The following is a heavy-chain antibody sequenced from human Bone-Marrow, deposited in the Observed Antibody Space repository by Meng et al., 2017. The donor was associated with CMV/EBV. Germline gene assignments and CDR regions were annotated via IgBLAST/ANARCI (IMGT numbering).Heavy chain of an antibody. Sequence: GGSLRLSCAASGFTFDDYTMHWVRQASGKGLEWVSLISWDGGSTYYADSVKGRFTISRDNSKNSLYLQMNSLRTEDTALYYCAKDILRGTTSGAFDYWGQGTLVTVSS. CDR1: GFTFDDYT. V-gene: IGHV3-43*01. J-gene: IGHJ4*02. CDR3: AKDILRGTTSGAFDY. D-gene: IGHD1-7*01. CDR2: ISWDGGST.